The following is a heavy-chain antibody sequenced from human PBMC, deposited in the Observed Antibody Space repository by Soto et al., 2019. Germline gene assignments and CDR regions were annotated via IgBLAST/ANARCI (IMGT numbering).Heavy chain of an antibody. D-gene: IGHD3-22*01. J-gene: IGHJ4*02. CDR2: ISAYNGNT. CDR3: ARGPPYYYDSSGYQPPLDY. V-gene: IGHV1-18*01. CDR1: GYTFTSYG. Sequence: ASVKVSCKASGYTFTSYGISWVRQAPGQGLEWMGWISAYNGNTNYAQKLQGRVTMTTDTSTSTAYMELRSLRSDDTAVYYCARGPPYYYDSSGYQPPLDYWGQGTLVTVSS.